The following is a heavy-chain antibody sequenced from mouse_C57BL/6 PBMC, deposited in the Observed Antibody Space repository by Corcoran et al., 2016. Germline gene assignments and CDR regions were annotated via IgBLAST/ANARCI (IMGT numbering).Heavy chain of an antibody. CDR1: GYTFTDYY. CDR2: INPNNGGT. D-gene: IGHD4-1*01. CDR3: ARPGTGFAY. J-gene: IGHJ3*01. Sequence: EGQLQQSGPELVKRGASGKISWKASGYTFTDYYKNWVKQSQGKSLEWIGDINPNNGGTSYNQKFKGKATFTVDKSSSTAYMELSSLTSEDSAVYYCARPGTGFAYWGQGTLVTVSA. V-gene: IGHV1-26*01.